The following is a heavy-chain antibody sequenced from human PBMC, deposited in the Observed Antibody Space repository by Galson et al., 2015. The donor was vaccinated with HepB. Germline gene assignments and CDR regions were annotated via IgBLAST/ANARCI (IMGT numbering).Heavy chain of an antibody. V-gene: IGHV1-46*01. CDR1: GYTFTSYY. CDR3: ARVGYYGSGSYYQSDAFDI. Sequence: SVKVSCKASGYTFTSYYMHWVRQAPGQGLEWMGIINPSGGSTSYAQKFQGRVTMTRDTSTSTVYMELSSLRSEDTAVYYCARVGYYGSGSYYQSDAFDIWGQGTMVTVSS. J-gene: IGHJ3*02. D-gene: IGHD3-10*01. CDR2: INPSGGST.